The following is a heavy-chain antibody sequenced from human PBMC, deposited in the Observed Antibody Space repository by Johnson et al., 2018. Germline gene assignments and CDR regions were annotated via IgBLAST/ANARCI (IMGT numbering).Heavy chain of an antibody. J-gene: IGHJ6*03. V-gene: IGHV3-30*03. D-gene: IGHD3-10*01. Sequence: QVQLVESGGGVVQPGGPLRLSCLFSEITFKNYGMHWVRQAPGKGLEWVTMISYDGSKKEYADSVKGRFTISRDNSKNTLYLKMSSLGVGDTAVYYCARVLRKRISMIRETIINDYYYYMDVWGKGTTVTGSS. CDR1: EITFKNYG. CDR2: ISYDGSKK. CDR3: ARVLRKRISMIRETIINDYYYYMDV.